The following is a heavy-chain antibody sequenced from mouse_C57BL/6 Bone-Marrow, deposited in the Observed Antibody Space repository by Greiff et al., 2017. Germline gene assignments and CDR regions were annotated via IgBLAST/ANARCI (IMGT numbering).Heavy chain of an antibody. J-gene: IGHJ3*01. CDR2: IHPSASGT. CDR3: DRGAWFAY. CDR1: GYTFTSYW. Sequence: QVQLQQPGAELVKPGASVKVSCKASGYTFTSYWMHWVKQRPGQGLEWIGRIHPSASGTNYNQKFKGKATLTVDKSSSTAYMQLSSLTSEDSAVYYYDRGAWFAYWGQGTLVTVSA. V-gene: IGHV1-74*01.